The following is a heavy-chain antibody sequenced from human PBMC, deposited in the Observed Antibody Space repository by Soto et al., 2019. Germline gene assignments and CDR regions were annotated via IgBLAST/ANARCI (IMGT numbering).Heavy chain of an antibody. J-gene: IGHJ4*02. CDR1: GGSFSGYY. D-gene: IGHD3-10*01. CDR2: INHSGST. CDR3: AREPSITMVRNTVGGSPIFDY. Sequence: QVQLQQWGAGLLKPSETLSLTCAVYGGSFSGYYWSWIRQPPGKGLEWIGEINHSGSTNYNPSLKSRVTLSVNTSKNQFSLKLSSVTAADTAVYYCAREPSITMVRNTVGGSPIFDYWGQGTLVTVSS. V-gene: IGHV4-34*01.